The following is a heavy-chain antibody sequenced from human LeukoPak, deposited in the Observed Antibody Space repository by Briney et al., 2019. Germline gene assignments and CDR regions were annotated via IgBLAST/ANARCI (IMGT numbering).Heavy chain of an antibody. V-gene: IGHV4-59*01. D-gene: IGHD2-2*01. CDR3: ARGTRSYQLLIRYYYMDV. J-gene: IGHJ6*03. Sequence: SETLSLTCTVSGGSISSYYWSWIRQPPGKGLEWIGYIYYSGSTNYNPSLKSRVTISVDTSKNHSSLKLSSVTAADTAVYYCARGTRSYQLLIRYYYMDVWGKGTTVTVSS. CDR1: GGSISSYY. CDR2: IYYSGST.